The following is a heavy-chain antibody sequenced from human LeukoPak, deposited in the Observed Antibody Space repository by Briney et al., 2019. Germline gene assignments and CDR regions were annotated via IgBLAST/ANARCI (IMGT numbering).Heavy chain of an antibody. J-gene: IGHJ5*02. Sequence: GGSLRLSCAASGFTFSSYAMSWVRQAPGKGLEWVSGISVSGGSTYYADSEKGRFTISRDNSKNTLYLQINSLRAEDTAVYYCAKEGGSYYGWFDPWGQGTLVTVSS. CDR3: AKEGGSYYGWFDP. CDR2: ISVSGGST. CDR1: GFTFSSYA. V-gene: IGHV3-23*01. D-gene: IGHD1-26*01.